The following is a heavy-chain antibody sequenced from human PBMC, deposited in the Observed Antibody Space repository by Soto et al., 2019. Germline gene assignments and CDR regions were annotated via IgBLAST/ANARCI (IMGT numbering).Heavy chain of an antibody. D-gene: IGHD1-1*01. J-gene: IGHJ3*02. Sequence: ASVKVSCKASGGTFSSYAISWVRQAPGQGLEWMGGIIPIFGTANYAQKFQGRVTITADESTSTAYMELSSLRSEDTAVYYCARCVRDNWNNDAFDIWGQGTMVTVS. CDR2: IIPIFGTA. V-gene: IGHV1-69*13. CDR1: GGTFSSYA. CDR3: ARCVRDNWNNDAFDI.